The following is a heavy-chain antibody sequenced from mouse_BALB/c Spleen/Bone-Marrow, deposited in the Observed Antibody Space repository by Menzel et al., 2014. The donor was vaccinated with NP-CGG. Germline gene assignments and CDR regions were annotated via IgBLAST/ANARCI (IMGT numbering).Heavy chain of an antibody. CDR2: IDPYNGST. CDR1: GYAFTSYN. D-gene: IGHD2-1*01. J-gene: IGHJ3*01. Sequence: VQLKQSGPELVKPGASVKVSCKAPGYAFTSYNMYWVKRSHGKSLEWIGHIDPYNGSTSYNQKFKGKATLTVDKSSSTAYMHLNSLTSEDSAVYYCAREDYGKGFAYWGQGTLATVSA. V-gene: IGHV1S135*01. CDR3: AREDYGKGFAY.